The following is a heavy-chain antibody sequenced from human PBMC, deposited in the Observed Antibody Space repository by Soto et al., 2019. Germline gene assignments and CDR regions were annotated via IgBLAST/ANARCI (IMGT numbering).Heavy chain of an antibody. D-gene: IGHD3-22*01. CDR1: GITISNYP. Sequence: EVQLLESGGGSVQAGGSLRLSCAASGITISNYPMSWVRQAPGKGLDWVSGISGSGDRTYYAESAKGPFTISKDISKNSLSLQLDSLGVEDTAVYFCVKDDGGYPSTAPHWGQGTLVTVSS. CDR3: VKDDGGYPSTAPH. CDR2: ISGSGDRT. V-gene: IGHV3-23*01. J-gene: IGHJ4*02.